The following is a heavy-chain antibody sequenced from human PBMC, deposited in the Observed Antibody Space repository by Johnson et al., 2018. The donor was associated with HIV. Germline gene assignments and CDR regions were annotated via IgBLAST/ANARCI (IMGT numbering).Heavy chain of an antibody. CDR3: ARDSEDSSGFGAFDI. CDR1: GFTFSSYA. V-gene: IGHV3-64*01. CDR2: ISSNGGST. J-gene: IGHJ3*02. D-gene: IGHD6-19*01. Sequence: EVQLVESGGGLVQPGGSLRLSCAASGFTFSSYAMHWVRQAPGKGLEFVSAISSNGGSTYYANSVKGSFTISRDNSKNTLYLQMGSLRAEDMAVYYWARDSEDSSGFGAFDIWGQGTVVTVSS.